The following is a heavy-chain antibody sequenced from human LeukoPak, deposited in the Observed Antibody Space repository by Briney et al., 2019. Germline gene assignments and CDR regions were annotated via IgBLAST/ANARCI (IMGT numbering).Heavy chain of an antibody. CDR1: GGTFTSYD. D-gene: IGHD5-12*01. J-gene: IGHJ6*03. Sequence: ASVKVSCKASGGTFTSYDINWVRQATGQGLEWMGWMNPNSGNTGYAQKFQGRVTMTRNTSISTAYMELSSLRSEDTAVYYCARGAVATPWDYYYMDVWGKGTTVTISS. CDR2: MNPNSGNT. CDR3: ARGAVATPWDYYYMDV. V-gene: IGHV1-8*01.